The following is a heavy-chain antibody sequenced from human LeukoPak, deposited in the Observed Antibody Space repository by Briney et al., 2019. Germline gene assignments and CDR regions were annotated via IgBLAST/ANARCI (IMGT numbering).Heavy chain of an antibody. J-gene: IGHJ4*02. Sequence: PGGSLRLSCAASGFSFSSYGMHWVRQAPGKGLEWVSVIWFDGKKKHYADSVKGRFTISRDNSKNTLYLQMNSLRVDDTAVYYCARITTNDYGDYGLDYWGQGTLVTVSS. CDR1: GFSFSSYG. V-gene: IGHV3-33*01. CDR2: IWFDGKKK. CDR3: ARITTNDYGDYGLDY. D-gene: IGHD4-17*01.